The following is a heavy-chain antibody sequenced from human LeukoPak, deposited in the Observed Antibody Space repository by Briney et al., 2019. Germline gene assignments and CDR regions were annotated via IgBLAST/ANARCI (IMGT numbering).Heavy chain of an antibody. Sequence: GGSLRLSCAASGFTFSSYAMHWVRQAPGKGLVWVAVISYDGSNKYYADSVKGRFTISRDNSKNTLYLQMNSLRAEDTAVYYCAREYDILTGSGLDYWGQGTLVTVSS. CDR2: ISYDGSNK. V-gene: IGHV3-30*04. J-gene: IGHJ4*02. D-gene: IGHD3-9*01. CDR1: GFTFSSYA. CDR3: AREYDILTGSGLDY.